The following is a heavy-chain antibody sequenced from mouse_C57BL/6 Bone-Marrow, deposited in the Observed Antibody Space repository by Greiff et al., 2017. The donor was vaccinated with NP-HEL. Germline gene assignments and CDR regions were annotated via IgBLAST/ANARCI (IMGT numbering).Heavy chain of an antibody. Sequence: QVQLPQPGPSLFTPGASVKLSCKASGYTFTSYWLHWVKQRPGQGLAWIGNINPSNGGTNYNEKFKSKATLTVDKSSSTAYMQLSSLTSEDSAVYYCARSIITTVVGYFDYWGQGTTLTVSS. CDR3: ARSIITTVVGYFDY. D-gene: IGHD1-1*01. CDR1: GYTFTSYW. V-gene: IGHV1-53*01. J-gene: IGHJ2*01. CDR2: INPSNGGT.